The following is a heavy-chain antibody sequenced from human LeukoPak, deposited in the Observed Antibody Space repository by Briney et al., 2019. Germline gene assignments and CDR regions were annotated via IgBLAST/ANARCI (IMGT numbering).Heavy chain of an antibody. CDR3: ARDGSFRCSSTSCYSGYYYYGMDV. CDR2: INPDSGDT. CDR1: EYTFSVYH. V-gene: IGHV1-2*02. Sequence: ASVKVSCKASEYTFSVYHIHWVRQAPGQGLEWMAWINPDSGDTNYAQKFQGRVTMTRDTSISTAYMELRSLRSDDTAVYYCARDGSFRCSSTSCYSGYYYYGMDVWGQGTTVTVSS. D-gene: IGHD2-2*01. J-gene: IGHJ6*02.